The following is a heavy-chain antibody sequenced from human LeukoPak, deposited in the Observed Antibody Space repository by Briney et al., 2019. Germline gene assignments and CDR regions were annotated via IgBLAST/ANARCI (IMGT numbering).Heavy chain of an antibody. CDR2: ISSSGGSI. CDR1: GFTSSSYE. V-gene: IGHV3-48*03. Sequence: GGSLRLSCAASGFTSSSYEMNWVRQAPVKGLEWVSYISSSGGSIYADSVKGRFTISRDNAKNSLYLQMNSLRAEDTAIYYCARMYYFGSGSLGEAFDIWGQGTLVTVSS. CDR3: ARMYYFGSGSLGEAFDI. D-gene: IGHD3-10*01. J-gene: IGHJ3*02.